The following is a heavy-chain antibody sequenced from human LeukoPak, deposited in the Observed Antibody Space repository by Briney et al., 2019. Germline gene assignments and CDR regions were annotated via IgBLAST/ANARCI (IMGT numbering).Heavy chain of an antibody. CDR3: ARDYWGSGSIKLEGYYFDY. V-gene: IGHV1-46*01. J-gene: IGHJ4*02. CDR1: GYTFTSYY. CDR2: INPSGGST. Sequence: GASVKVSCKASGYTFTSYYMHWVRQAPGQGLEWMGIINPSGGSTSYAQKFQGGVTMTRDTSTSTVYMELSSLRSEDTAVYYCARDYWGSGSIKLEGYYFDYWGQGTLATVSS. D-gene: IGHD1-1*01.